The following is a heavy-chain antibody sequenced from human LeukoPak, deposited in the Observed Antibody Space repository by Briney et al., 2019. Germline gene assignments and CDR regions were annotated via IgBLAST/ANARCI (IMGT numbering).Heavy chain of an antibody. CDR2: ISSTNTYI. D-gene: IGHD1-26*01. V-gene: IGHV3-21*01. Sequence: GGSLRLSCAASGFSFSSHNMNWVRQAPGKGLEWVSSISSTNTYIDYADSLKGRFTISRDNAKNSLYLQMNSLRAEDTAVYYCARGWDGYYFDYWGQGTLVTVSS. J-gene: IGHJ4*02. CDR3: ARGWDGYYFDY. CDR1: GFSFSSHN.